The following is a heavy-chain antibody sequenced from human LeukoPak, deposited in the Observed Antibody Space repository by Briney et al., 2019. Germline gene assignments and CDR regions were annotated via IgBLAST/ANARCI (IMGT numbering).Heavy chain of an antibody. V-gene: IGHV4-4*02. D-gene: IGHD2-2*01. CDR2: IYHSGST. CDR3: ARDARGSYCSSTSCERVTFDY. J-gene: IGHJ4*02. CDR1: GGSISSSNW. Sequence: SETLSLTCAVSGGSISSSNWWSWVRQPPGKGLEWIGEIYHSGSTNYNPSLKSRVTISVDKSKNQFSLKLSSVTAADTAVYYCARDARGSYCSSTSCERVTFDYWGQGTLVTVSS.